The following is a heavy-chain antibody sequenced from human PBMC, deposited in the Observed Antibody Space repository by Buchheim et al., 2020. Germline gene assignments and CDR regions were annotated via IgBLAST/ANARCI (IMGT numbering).Heavy chain of an antibody. CDR2: IYYSGST. J-gene: IGHJ6*02. CDR1: GGSVSSGSYY. V-gene: IGHV4-61*01. Sequence: QVQLQESGPGLVKPSETLSLTCTVSGGSVSSGSYYWSWIRQPPGKGLEWIGYIYYSGSTNYNPSLKSRVTISVDTSKNQFSLTLSSVTAADTAVYYCARDKGLGRSSGSLWATPRSYYYGMDVWGQGTT. D-gene: IGHD6-19*01. CDR3: ARDKGLGRSSGSLWATPRSYYYGMDV.